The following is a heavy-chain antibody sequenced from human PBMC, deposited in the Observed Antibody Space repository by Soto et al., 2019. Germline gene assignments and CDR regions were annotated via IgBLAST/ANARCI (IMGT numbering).Heavy chain of an antibody. CDR1: GGSISSSY. V-gene: IGHV4-59*01. CDR3: ASLLYYDILTGYFHTGPFDY. CDR2: IYYSGST. J-gene: IGHJ4*02. Sequence: SGTLAITSTVCGGSISSSYCSWTRQTPGKGLEWIGYIYYSGSTNYNPSLKSRVTISVDTSKNQFSLKLSSVTAADTAVYYCASLLYYDILTGYFHTGPFDYWGQGILVTVSS. D-gene: IGHD3-9*01.